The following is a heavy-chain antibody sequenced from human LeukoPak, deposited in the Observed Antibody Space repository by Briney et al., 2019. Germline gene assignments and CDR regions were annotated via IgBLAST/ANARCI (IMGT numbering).Heavy chain of an antibody. Sequence: SETLSLTCSVSGYSITSGYYWGWIRQPPGKGLEWIGSFYRSGDTYYSPSLKSRVTISVDTSKNQFSLELRSVTAADTAVYYCTRGISSKYPGASWGQGILFTVSS. CDR2: FYRSGDT. CDR1: GYSITSGYY. CDR3: TRGISSKYPGAS. J-gene: IGHJ5*02. D-gene: IGHD4-11*01. V-gene: IGHV4-38-2*02.